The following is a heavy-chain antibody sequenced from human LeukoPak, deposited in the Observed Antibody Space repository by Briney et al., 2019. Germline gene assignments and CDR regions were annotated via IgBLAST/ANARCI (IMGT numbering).Heavy chain of an antibody. CDR2: INNDGSST. D-gene: IGHD6-13*01. CDR3: ARDIQRYSSSWYRFGDY. V-gene: IGHV3-74*01. J-gene: IGHJ4*02. CDR1: GFTFSSYW. Sequence: GGSLRLSCAASGFTFSSYWMHWVRQAPGKGLVWVSHINNDGSSTSYADSVKGRFTISRDNAKNTLYLQMNSLRAEDTAVYYCARDIQRYSSSWYRFGDYWGQGTLVTVSS.